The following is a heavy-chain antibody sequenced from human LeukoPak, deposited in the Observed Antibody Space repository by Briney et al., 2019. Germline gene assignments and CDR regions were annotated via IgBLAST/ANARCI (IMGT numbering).Heavy chain of an antibody. D-gene: IGHD3-10*01. CDR2: IYYSGST. V-gene: IGHV4-39*01. CDR1: GGSISSSSYY. Sequence: PSETLSLTCTVSGGSISSSSYYWGWIRQPPGKGLEWIGSIYYSGSTYYNPSLKSRVTISVDTSKNQFSLKLSSVTAADTAVYYCRVGLWFGELIDYWGQGTLVTVSS. CDR3: RVGLWFGELIDY. J-gene: IGHJ4*02.